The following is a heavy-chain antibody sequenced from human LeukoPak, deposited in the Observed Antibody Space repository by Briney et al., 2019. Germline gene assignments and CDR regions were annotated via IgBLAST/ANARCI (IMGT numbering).Heavy chain of an antibody. V-gene: IGHV3-23*01. CDR1: GGSISSSK. J-gene: IGHJ4*02. CDR3: AKDPVTWMQLYFHY. CDR2: ISASGDNT. D-gene: IGHD5-18*01. Sequence: ETLSLTCAVSGGSISSSKWWSWVRQAPGKGLEWVSGISASGDNTYYADSVKGRFTISRDNSKNTLFLQMNSLRAEDTAVYYCAKDPVTWMQLYFHYWGQGTLVTVSS.